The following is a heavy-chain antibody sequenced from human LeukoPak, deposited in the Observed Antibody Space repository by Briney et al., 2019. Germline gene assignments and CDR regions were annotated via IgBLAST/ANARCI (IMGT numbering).Heavy chain of an antibody. CDR3: ARSERWLAGDFDY. CDR2: ISYDGSNK. D-gene: IGHD6-19*01. V-gene: IGHV3-30*03. J-gene: IGHJ4*02. CDR1: GFTFSSYG. Sequence: GGSLRLSCAASGFTFSSYGISWVRQARGKGLEWVAVISYDGSNKYYADSVKGRFTISRDNSKNTLYLQMNSLRAEDTAVYYCARSERWLAGDFDYWGQGTLVTVSS.